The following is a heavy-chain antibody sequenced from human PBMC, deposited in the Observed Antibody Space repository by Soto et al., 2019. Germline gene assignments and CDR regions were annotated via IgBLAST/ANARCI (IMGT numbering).Heavy chain of an antibody. Sequence: GGSLRLSCAASGFTFNTYNMNWVRQAPGKGLEWVSYISSSSRTIYYADSVKGRFTVSRDNAKNSLYLQMNSLRADDTAVYYCARDLIKNGIDYWGQGTMVTVSS. CDR1: GFTFNTYN. D-gene: IGHD1-1*01. V-gene: IGHV3-48*01. CDR2: ISSSSRTI. CDR3: ARDLIKNGIDY. J-gene: IGHJ4*02.